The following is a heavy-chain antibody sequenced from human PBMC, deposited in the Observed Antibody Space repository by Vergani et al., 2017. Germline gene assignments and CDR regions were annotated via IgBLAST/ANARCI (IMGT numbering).Heavy chain of an antibody. J-gene: IGHJ4*02. Sequence: QVQLVESGGGVVQPGGSLRLSCAASGFTFNSYGMHWVRQAPGKGLEWVASIRSDESRRYYADSVKGRFTVSRDNSRNTLFLQMNILRVEDTAVYYCARSRYDSSGFSTIFRYWGQGTRVTVS. CDR2: IRSDESRR. CDR1: GFTFNSYG. V-gene: IGHV3-30*02. CDR3: ARSRYDSSGFSTIFRY. D-gene: IGHD3-22*01.